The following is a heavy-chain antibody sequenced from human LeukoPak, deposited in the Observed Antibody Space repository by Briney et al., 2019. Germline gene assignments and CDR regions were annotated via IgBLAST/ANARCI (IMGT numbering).Heavy chain of an antibody. V-gene: IGHV3-30*18. CDR1: GFTVSRFG. Sequence: EGSLRLSCAASGFTVSRFGMHWVRQAPGEGPQWVAVISYDGSDEDYADSVKGRFTISRDNSRNTLYLQMNSLKSEDSAVYYCAKDAPSWEHYFDSWGQGTLVTVSS. J-gene: IGHJ4*02. CDR3: AKDAPSWEHYFDS. D-gene: IGHD1-26*01. CDR2: ISYDGSDE.